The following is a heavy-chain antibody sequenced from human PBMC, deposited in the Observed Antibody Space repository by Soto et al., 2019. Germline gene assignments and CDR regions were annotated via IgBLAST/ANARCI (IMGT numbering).Heavy chain of an antibody. J-gene: IGHJ4*02. D-gene: IGHD3-10*01. CDR2: ITSSSNYI. Sequence: EVQLVESGGGLVKPGGSLRLSCAASGFTFSSYSMNWVRQAPGKGLEWVSSITSSSNYIHYGDSVKGRFTISRDNAQSSLYLQMNSLRGEDTAVYDCARDTNFYASGSGVDYWGQGTLVTVSS. CDR3: ARDTNFYASGSGVDY. V-gene: IGHV3-21*01. CDR1: GFTFSSYS.